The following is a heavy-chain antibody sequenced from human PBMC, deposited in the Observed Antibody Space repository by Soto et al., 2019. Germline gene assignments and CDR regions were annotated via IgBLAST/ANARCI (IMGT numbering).Heavy chain of an antibody. CDR3: ARDSSGYYYQDY. CDR1: GGSISSGDYY. CDR2: IYYSGST. D-gene: IGHD3-22*01. Sequence: PSETLSLTCTVSGGSISSGDYYWSWIRQPPGKGLEWIGYIYYSGSTYYNPSLKSRVTISVDTSKNQFSLKLSSVTAADTAVYYCARDSSGYYYQDYWGQGTLVTV. V-gene: IGHV4-30-4*01. J-gene: IGHJ4*02.